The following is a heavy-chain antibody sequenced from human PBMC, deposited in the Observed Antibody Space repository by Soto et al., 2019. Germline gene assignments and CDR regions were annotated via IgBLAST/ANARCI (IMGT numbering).Heavy chain of an antibody. Sequence: SSETLSLTCTASGGSIKSDYYWAWVRQFPGGGLQWMGYKYYSGATDSDPSLERRVSFSVDMSKNQFSLNLTSVTVADTAVYYCARGRPNYFYYGLDVWGQGIPVTVSS. CDR1: GGSIKSDYY. CDR3: ARGRPNYFYYGLDV. V-gene: IGHV4-30-4*01. CDR2: KYYSGAT. J-gene: IGHJ6*02.